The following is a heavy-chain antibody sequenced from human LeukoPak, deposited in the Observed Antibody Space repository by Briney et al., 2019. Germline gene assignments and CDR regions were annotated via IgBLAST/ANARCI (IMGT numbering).Heavy chain of an antibody. CDR3: AKDRCSNGIGCYYYYMDV. CDR1: GFTFSRYG. J-gene: IGHJ6*03. Sequence: GGSLRLSCAASGFTFSRYGMHWVRQAPGKGLQWVAYIQYDGSNQQYADSVKGRFSISRDRSKNILYLQMNSLRAEDTAVYSCAKDRCSNGIGCYYYYMDVWGKGTTVTISS. CDR2: IQYDGSNQ. D-gene: IGHD2-8*01. V-gene: IGHV3-30*02.